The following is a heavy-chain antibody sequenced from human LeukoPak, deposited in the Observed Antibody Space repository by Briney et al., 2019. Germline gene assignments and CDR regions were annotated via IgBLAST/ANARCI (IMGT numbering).Heavy chain of an antibody. D-gene: IGHD1-26*01. CDR1: GFTFDDYG. V-gene: IGHV3-20*04. J-gene: IGHJ3*02. Sequence: GGSLRLSCAASGFTFDDYGMSWVRQAPGKGLERVSGINGNGGSTGYADSVKGRFNISRDNAKNSLYLQMNSLRAEDTAVYYCASFSGSYLAFDIWGQGTMVTVSS. CDR2: INGNGGST. CDR3: ASFSGSYLAFDI.